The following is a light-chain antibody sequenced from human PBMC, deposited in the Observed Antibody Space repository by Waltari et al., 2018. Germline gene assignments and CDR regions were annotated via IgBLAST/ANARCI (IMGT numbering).Light chain of an antibody. Sequence: SYDLTQPPSVSVSPGQTASSMCSGAKLLEKYTCWYQQRPGQSPVLVIYQDSKRPSGIPERFSGSSSGNTATLTISGTQATDEADYYCQAWGITTVVFGGGTRLTVL. J-gene: IGLJ2*01. CDR1: KLLEKY. V-gene: IGLV3-1*01. CDR2: QDS. CDR3: QAWGITTVV.